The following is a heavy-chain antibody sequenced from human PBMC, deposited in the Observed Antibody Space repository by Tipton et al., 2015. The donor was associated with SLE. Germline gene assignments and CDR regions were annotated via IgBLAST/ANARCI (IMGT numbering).Heavy chain of an antibody. CDR1: GFTFTSYG. V-gene: IGHV1-18*01. CDR3: ARDSDAGQQLNYYYYGMDV. CDR2: ISAYNGNT. J-gene: IGHJ6*02. D-gene: IGHD6-13*01. Sequence: QSGAEVKKPGASVKVSCKASGFTFTSYGISWVRQAPGQGLEWMGWISAYNGNTNYAQKLQGRVTMTTDTSTSTAYMELRSLRSDDTAVYYCARDSDAGQQLNYYYYGMDVWGQGTTVTVSS.